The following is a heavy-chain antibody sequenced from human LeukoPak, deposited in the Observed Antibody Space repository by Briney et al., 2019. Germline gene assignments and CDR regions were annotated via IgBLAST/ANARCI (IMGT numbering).Heavy chain of an antibody. CDR1: GGSSSSYY. V-gene: IGHV4-59*01. Sequence: PSETLSLXCTVSGGSSSSYYWSWIRQPPGKGLEWIGYIYYSGSTNYNPSLKSRVTISVDTSKNQFSLKLSSVTAADTAVYYCTLLQRGAVGYWGQGTLVTVSS. CDR2: IYYSGST. CDR3: TLLQRGAVGY. J-gene: IGHJ4*02. D-gene: IGHD1-26*01.